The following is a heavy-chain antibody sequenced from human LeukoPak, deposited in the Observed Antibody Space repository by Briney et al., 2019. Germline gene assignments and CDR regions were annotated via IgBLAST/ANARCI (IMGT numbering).Heavy chain of an antibody. J-gene: IGHJ4*02. V-gene: IGHV3-48*01. CDR3: MRDKDWGFDS. CDR1: GFTFTSYT. CDR2: IGTGTSTV. Sequence: GGSLRLSCAASGFTFTSYTMTWVRQAPGKGLEWVSHIGTGTSTVGYADSIKGRFTISRDNAKNSVDLQMSSLRVDDSAVYYCMRDKDWGFDSWGQGTLVTVSS. D-gene: IGHD7-27*01.